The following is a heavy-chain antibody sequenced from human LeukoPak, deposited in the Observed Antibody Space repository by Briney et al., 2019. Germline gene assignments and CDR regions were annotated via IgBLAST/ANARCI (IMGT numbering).Heavy chain of an antibody. CDR2: IDYSGST. D-gene: IGHD3-22*01. V-gene: IGHV4-59*08. CDR1: GGSISSYY. CDR3: ARHGLPYYYDSSGYYLRRGFDY. Sequence: SETLSLTCTVSGGSISSYYWSWIRQPPGMGLEWIGYIDYSGSTNYNPSLKSRVTISVDTSKNQFSLKLSSVTAADTAVYYCARHGLPYYYDSSGYYLRRGFDYWGQGTLVTVSS. J-gene: IGHJ4*02.